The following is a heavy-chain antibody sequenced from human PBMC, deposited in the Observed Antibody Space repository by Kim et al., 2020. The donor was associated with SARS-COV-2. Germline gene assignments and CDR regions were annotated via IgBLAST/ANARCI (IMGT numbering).Heavy chain of an antibody. V-gene: IGHV1-46*01. CDR3: ARPYYYDSSGYYSAGYFQH. J-gene: IGHJ1*01. CDR2: INPSGGST. Sequence: ASVKVSCKASGYTFTSYYMHWVRQAPGQGLEWMGIINPSGGSTSYAQKFQGRVTMTRDTSTSTVYMELSSLRSEDTAVYYCARPYYYDSSGYYSAGYFQHWGQGTLVTVSS. CDR1: GYTFTSYY. D-gene: IGHD3-22*01.